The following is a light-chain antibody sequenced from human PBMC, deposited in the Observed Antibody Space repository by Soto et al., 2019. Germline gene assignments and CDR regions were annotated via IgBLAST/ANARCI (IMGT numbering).Light chain of an antibody. CDR1: QSVSSN. J-gene: IGKJ4*01. V-gene: IGKV3-15*01. CDR2: GAS. CDR3: QQHYKSPLT. Sequence: EIVMTQSPATLSVSPGERATLSCRASQSVSSNLAWYQQKPGQAPRLLSYGASPRATGIPARFSRSGSGTVFIFTIFSLHSEDLSVYYCQQHYKSPLTFGGGTKVEIK.